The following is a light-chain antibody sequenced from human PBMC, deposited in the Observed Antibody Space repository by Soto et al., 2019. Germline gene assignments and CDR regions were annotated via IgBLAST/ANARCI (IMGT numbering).Light chain of an antibody. J-gene: IGLJ2*01. Sequence: QLVLTQSSSASASLGSSVKLTCTLSSGHRSYLVAWHQQRPGRAPRFLMKLEGSGNYNKGSGVPDRFSGSSSGADRVLTLSTLQCEDEAHYYCEPCDSKVAFGGGTKLTVL. V-gene: IGLV4-60*02. CDR1: SGHRSYL. CDR3: EPCDSKVA. CDR2: LEGSGNY.